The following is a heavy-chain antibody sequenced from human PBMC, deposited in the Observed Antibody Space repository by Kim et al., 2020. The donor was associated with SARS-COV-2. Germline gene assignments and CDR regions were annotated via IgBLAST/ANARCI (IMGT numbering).Heavy chain of an antibody. CDR2: IIPIFGTA. V-gene: IGHV1-69*13. CDR1: GGTFSSYA. J-gene: IGHJ6*02. D-gene: IGHD2-15*01. CDR3: ARDVIGYCSGGSCYSSGGMDV. Sequence: SVKVSCKASGGTFSSYAISWVRQAPGQGLEWMGGIIPIFGTANYAQKFQGRVTITADESTSTAYMELSSLRSEDTAVYYCARDVIGYCSGGSCYSSGGMDVWGQGTTVTVSS.